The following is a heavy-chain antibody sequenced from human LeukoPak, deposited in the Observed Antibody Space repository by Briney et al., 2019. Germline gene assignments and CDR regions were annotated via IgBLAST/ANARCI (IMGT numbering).Heavy chain of an antibody. CDR3: AREEDDNNFFDY. Sequence: GESLKISCKGSGYRFTNYWIGWARQMPGKGLEWMGIINPSDSGTRYSPSFQGQVTISADKSISTAYLQWSSLKASDTAMYYCAREEDDNNFFDYWGQGTLVTVSS. V-gene: IGHV5-51*01. CDR2: INPSDSGT. CDR1: GYRFTNYW. J-gene: IGHJ4*02. D-gene: IGHD5-24*01.